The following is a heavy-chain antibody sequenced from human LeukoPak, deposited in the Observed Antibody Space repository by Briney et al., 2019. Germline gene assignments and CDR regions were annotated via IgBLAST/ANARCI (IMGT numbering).Heavy chain of an antibody. CDR3: ARRTVVTAKAHFDY. CDR1: GFSFTSYW. J-gene: IGHJ4*02. D-gene: IGHD2-21*02. V-gene: IGHV5-51*01. Sequence: GESLKISCKASGFSFTSYWIGWARQMPGKGLEWMGIIYPGDSDTRYSPSFQGQVTISADKSITTAYLQWSSLKASDTAMYYCARRTVVTAKAHFDYWGQGTLVTVSS. CDR2: IYPGDSDT.